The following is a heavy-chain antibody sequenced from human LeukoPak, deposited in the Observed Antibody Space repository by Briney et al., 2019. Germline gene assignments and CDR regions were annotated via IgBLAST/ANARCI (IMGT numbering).Heavy chain of an antibody. V-gene: IGHV3-30*02. J-gene: IGHJ4*02. CDR3: AKAYHYYYGSGSSDY. Sequence: GGSLRLSCAASGFTFRSDGMHWVRQAPGKGLEWVAFIRYDGSNKYYADSVKGRFTISRDNSKNTLYLQMNSLRAEDTAVYYCAKAYHYYYGSGSSDYWGQGTLVTVSS. CDR2: IRYDGSNK. CDR1: GFTFRSDG. D-gene: IGHD3-10*01.